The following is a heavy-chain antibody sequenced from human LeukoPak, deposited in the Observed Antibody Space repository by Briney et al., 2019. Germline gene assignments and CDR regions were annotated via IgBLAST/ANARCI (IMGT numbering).Heavy chain of an antibody. Sequence: SETLSLTCTVSGGSISSYYWSWIRQPPGKGLEWIGRIYTSGSTNYNPSLKSRVTISVDTSKNQFSLKLSSVTAADTAVYYCAREWRAYYYYMDVWGKGTTVTVSS. CDR2: IYTSGST. CDR3: AREWRAYYYYMDV. D-gene: IGHD3-3*01. J-gene: IGHJ6*03. CDR1: GGSISSYY. V-gene: IGHV4-4*07.